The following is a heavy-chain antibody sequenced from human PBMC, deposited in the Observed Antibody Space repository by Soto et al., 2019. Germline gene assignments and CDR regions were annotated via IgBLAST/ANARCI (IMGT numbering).Heavy chain of an antibody. V-gene: IGHV4-38-2*01. D-gene: IGHD5-12*01. CDR3: ARSSGYVPGGY. CDR1: GYPISSCYY. CDR2: IHHSGST. Sequence: SETLSLTGAVSGYPISSCYYWGWIRQPPGKGLEWIGIIHHSGSTYYNPSLRSRITISVDTSKNQFSLKMPSVTAADTAVYYRARSSGYVPGGYWGQGILVTVS. J-gene: IGHJ4*02.